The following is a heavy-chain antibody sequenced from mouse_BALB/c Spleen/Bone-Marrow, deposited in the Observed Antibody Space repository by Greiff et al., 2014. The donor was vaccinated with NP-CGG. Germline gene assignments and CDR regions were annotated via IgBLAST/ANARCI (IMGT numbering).Heavy chain of an antibody. CDR2: ISDGGGYT. D-gene: IGHD2-10*02. CDR3: ARSGERYGAMDY. CDR1: GFTFSDYY. Sequence: EVQLQQSGGGLVKPGGSLKLSCAASGFTFSDYYMYWVRQTPEKRLEWVATISDGGGYTYYPDSVWGRSTISRDNAKNNLYLQMSSLKSEDTAMYYCARSGERYGAMDYWGQGTSVTVFS. J-gene: IGHJ4*01. V-gene: IGHV5-4*02.